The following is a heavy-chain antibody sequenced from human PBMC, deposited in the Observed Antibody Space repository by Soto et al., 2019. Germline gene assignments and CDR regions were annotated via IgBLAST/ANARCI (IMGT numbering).Heavy chain of an antibody. D-gene: IGHD3-10*01. CDR3: AKDMDYYGSGSFDAFDI. J-gene: IGHJ3*02. CDR1: GFTFDDYA. V-gene: IGHV3-9*01. Sequence: EVQLVESGGGLVQPGRSLRLSCAASGFTFDDYAMHWVRQAPGKGLEWVSGISWNSGSIGYADSVKGRFTISRDNAKNCLYLQMNSLRAEDTALYYCAKDMDYYGSGSFDAFDIWGQGTMVTVSS. CDR2: ISWNSGSI.